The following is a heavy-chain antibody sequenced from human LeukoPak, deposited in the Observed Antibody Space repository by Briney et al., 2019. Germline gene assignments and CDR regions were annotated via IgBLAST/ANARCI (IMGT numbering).Heavy chain of an antibody. CDR2: IYRSGST. V-gene: IGHV4-61*02. CDR1: GDSISGGSYF. J-gene: IGHJ4*02. D-gene: IGHD1-14*01. CDR3: ARENLGPETLDY. Sequence: SETLSLTCSVSGDSISGGSYFWTWIRRPAGKGLEWIGRIYRSGSTNYNPSLKSRVTMSIDTSKKQYSLKLSSVTAADTAVYYCARENLGPETLDYWGQGTLVTVSS.